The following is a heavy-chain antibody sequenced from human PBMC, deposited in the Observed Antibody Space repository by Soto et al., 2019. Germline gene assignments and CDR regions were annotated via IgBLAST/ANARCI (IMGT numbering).Heavy chain of an antibody. V-gene: IGHV4-31*03. D-gene: IGHD3-16*02. CDR1: GGSISSGGYY. CDR3: ARAVHDYVWGSYRYKFDY. CDR2: IYYSGST. Sequence: SETLSLTCTVSGGSISSGGYYWSWIRQHPGKGLEWIGYIYYSGSTYYNPSLKSRVTISVDTSKNQFSLKLSSVTAADTAVYYCARAVHDYVWGSYRYKFDYWGQGTLVTVSS. J-gene: IGHJ4*02.